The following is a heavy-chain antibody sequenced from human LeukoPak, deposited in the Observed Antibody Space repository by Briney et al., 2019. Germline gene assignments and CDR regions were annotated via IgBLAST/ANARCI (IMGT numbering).Heavy chain of an antibody. J-gene: IGHJ4*02. V-gene: IGHV1-2*06. CDR2: INPNSGGT. Sequence: GASVKVSCKASGYTFTGYYMHWVRQAPGQGLEWMGRINPNSGGTNYAQKFQGRVTMTRDTSISTAYMELSRLRSDDTAVYYRARDMRYCSSTSCYTGNTFNYWGQGTLVTVSS. CDR1: GYTFTGYY. CDR3: ARDMRYCSSTSCYTGNTFNY. D-gene: IGHD2-2*02.